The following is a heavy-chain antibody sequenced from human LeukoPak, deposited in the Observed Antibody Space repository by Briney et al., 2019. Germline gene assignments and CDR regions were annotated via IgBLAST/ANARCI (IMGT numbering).Heavy chain of an antibody. Sequence: SVKVSCKASGGTFSSYAISWVRQAPGQGLEWMGGIIPIFGTANYAQKFQGRVTITADESTSTAYMELSSLRSEDTAVYYCARGPDYYDSSGYYGLLDWGQGTLVTVSS. CDR1: GGTFSSYA. J-gene: IGHJ4*02. V-gene: IGHV1-69*13. CDR3: ARGPDYYDSSGYYGLLD. CDR2: IIPIFGTA. D-gene: IGHD3-22*01.